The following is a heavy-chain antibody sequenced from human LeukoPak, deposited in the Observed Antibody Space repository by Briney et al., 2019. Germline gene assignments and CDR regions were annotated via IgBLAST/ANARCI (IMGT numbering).Heavy chain of an antibody. CDR2: IIPVSGTT. CDR1: GGTFTTYS. V-gene: IGHV1-69*05. D-gene: IGHD2-8*01. Sequence: SVKVSCKASGGTFTTYSVSWVRQAPGQGLEWMGNIIPVSGTTDYAQKFQGRVTITTDESTSTTYLELSSLRSDDAAVYYCAREDFTNYLNNAFDIWGQGTMVTVSS. CDR3: AREDFTNYLNNAFDI. J-gene: IGHJ3*02.